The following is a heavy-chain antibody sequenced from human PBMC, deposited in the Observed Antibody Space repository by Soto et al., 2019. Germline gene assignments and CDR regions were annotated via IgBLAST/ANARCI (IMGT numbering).Heavy chain of an antibody. CDR1: GFTFSSYA. CDR3: AKDVKYFDY. CDR2: ISAIGGNT. V-gene: IGHV3-23*01. J-gene: IGHJ4*02. Sequence: GGSLRLSCEASGFTFSSYAMNWVRQAPGKGLGWVSGISAIGGNTYYADSVKGRFTISRDNSKNTLYLQMNSLRAEDTAVYYCAKDVKYFDYWGQGTLVTVSS.